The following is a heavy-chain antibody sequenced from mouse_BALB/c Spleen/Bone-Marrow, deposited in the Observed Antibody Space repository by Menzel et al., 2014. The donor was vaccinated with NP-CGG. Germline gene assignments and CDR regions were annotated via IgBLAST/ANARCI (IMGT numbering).Heavy chain of an antibody. CDR2: IYPGSGDT. J-gene: IGHJ3*01. Sequence: QVQLQQSGAELARPGASVKLSCKASGYTFTDYYINWVKQRTGQGLEWIGEIYPGSGDTYYNEKFKGKATLTADKSSNIVYIHLSSLTSEHSAVYFCARALYCICEVFDYWPQDTLLSVSA. CDR3: ARALYCICEVFDY. V-gene: IGHV1-77*01. D-gene: IGHD2-3*01. CDR1: GYTFTDYY.